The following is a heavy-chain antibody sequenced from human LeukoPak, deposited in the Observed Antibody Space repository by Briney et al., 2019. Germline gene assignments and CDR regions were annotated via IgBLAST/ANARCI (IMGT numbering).Heavy chain of an antibody. D-gene: IGHD1-26*01. J-gene: IGHJ5*01. Sequence: GGSLRLSCAASGFSFSTHWMHWVRQAPGKGLVWVSRIHSDGSVTNYADSVKGRFTISRDSAKNTLYLQMNSLRAEDTAVYYCVRIIVGASNCFDSWGQGTLVTVSS. V-gene: IGHV3-74*01. CDR2: IHSDGSVT. CDR3: VRIIVGASNCFDS. CDR1: GFSFSTHW.